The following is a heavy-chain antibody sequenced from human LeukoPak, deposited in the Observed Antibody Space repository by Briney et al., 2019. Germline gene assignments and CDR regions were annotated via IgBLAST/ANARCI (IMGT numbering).Heavy chain of an antibody. Sequence: GGSLRLSCAASGFTFSRCAMGWVRQIPGKGMEWEAGVGGSDGKTYYAEPVKGRFNISRDNSKNSLYLQLNSLRSDDTAIYYCVKDANYFDSGSYMVPFDSWGQGTLVTVSS. J-gene: IGHJ4*02. CDR1: GFTFSRCA. CDR2: VGGSDGKT. V-gene: IGHV3-23*01. CDR3: VKDANYFDSGSYMVPFDS. D-gene: IGHD3-22*01.